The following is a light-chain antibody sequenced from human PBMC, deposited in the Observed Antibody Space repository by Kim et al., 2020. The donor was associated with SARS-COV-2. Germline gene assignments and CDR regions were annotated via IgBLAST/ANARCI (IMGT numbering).Light chain of an antibody. CDR2: NNY. J-gene: IGLJ1*01. CDR1: SSNIGTNS. V-gene: IGLV1-44*01. Sequence: GHRVTISCSGSSSNIGTNSVNWYLQLPGTAPKLLSYNNYQRPSGVPDRFAGSKSGTSASLAISGLQSDDEADYYCAAWDTSLNGYVFGTGTKVTVL. CDR3: AAWDTSLNGYV.